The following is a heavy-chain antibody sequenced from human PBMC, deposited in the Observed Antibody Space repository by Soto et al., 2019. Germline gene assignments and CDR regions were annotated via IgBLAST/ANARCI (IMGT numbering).Heavy chain of an antibody. CDR2: ISYDGSNK. CDR1: GFTFSSYG. CDR3: AKDRLRYFDWLFSSPDY. D-gene: IGHD3-9*01. V-gene: IGHV3-30*18. J-gene: IGHJ4*02. Sequence: GGSLRLSCAASGFTFSSYGMHWVRQAPGKGLEWVAVISYDGSNKYYADSVKGRFTISRDNSKNTLYLQMNSLRAEDTAVYYCAKDRLRYFDWLFSSPDYWGQGTLVSVSS.